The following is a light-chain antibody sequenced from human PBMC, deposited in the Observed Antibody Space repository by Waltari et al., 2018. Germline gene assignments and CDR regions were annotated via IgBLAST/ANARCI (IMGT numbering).Light chain of an antibody. Sequence: DIQMTQSPSTLSASVGDRVTITCRASQSISSWLAWYQQEPGEAPKLLIYKASSLGSGVPSRFSGSGSGTEFTLTISSLQPDDFATYYCQQYNSYSYTFGQGTKLEIK. CDR2: KAS. J-gene: IGKJ2*01. CDR3: QQYNSYSYT. CDR1: QSISSW. V-gene: IGKV1-5*03.